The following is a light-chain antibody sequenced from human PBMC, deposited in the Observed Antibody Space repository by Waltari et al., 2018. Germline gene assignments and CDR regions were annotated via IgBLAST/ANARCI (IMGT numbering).Light chain of an antibody. CDR3: SSYAGSNTLV. Sequence: QSALTQPRSASGSPGQSVTISCSGTNSDIGTYNYVSWFQQHPGRAPKLLIYEVNKRPSGVPDRFSGSKSDNRASLTVSGLQADDEAVYHCSSYAGSNTLVFGGGTRLTVL. CDR2: EVN. CDR1: NSDIGTYNY. J-gene: IGLJ2*01. V-gene: IGLV2-8*01.